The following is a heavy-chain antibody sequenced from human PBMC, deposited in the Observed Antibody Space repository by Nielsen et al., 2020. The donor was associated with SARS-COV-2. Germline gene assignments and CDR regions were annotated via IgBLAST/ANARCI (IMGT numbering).Heavy chain of an antibody. J-gene: IGHJ4*02. CDR3: AAVSFSFGELLSNY. Sequence: SLKISCAASGFTFDDYAMHWVRQAPGKGLEWVSGISWNSGSIGYADSVKGRFTISRDNAKNSLYLQMNSLRAEDTALYYCAAVSFSFGELLSNYWGQGTLVTVSS. V-gene: IGHV3-9*01. CDR2: ISWNSGSI. D-gene: IGHD3-10*01. CDR1: GFTFDDYA.